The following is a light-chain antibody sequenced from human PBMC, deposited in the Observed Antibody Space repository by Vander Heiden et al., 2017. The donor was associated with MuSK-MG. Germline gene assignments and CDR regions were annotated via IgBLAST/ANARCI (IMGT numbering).Light chain of an antibody. J-gene: IGLJ1*01. CDR1: KLGNKY. V-gene: IGLV3-1*01. CDR2: QDN. CDR3: QAWDTSTYV. Sequence: SYEFTRPPSLSVSPGQTATITCSGDKLGNKYVCWYQQRPGQSPGLVSYQDNKRPSGIPERFSGSNSGNSATLTISGTQAMDEADYYCQAWDTSTYVFGPGTKVTVL.